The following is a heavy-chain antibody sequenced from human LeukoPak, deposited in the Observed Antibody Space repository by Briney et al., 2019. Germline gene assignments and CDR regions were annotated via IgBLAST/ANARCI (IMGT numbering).Heavy chain of an antibody. CDR3: ASSPRIAAPAAFDI. V-gene: IGHV1-69*04. D-gene: IGHD6-13*01. J-gene: IGHJ3*02. CDR2: IIPILGIA. CDR1: GYTFTSYG. Sequence: GASVKVSCTASGYTFTSYGISWVRQAPGQGLEWMGRIIPILGIANYAQKFQGRVTITADKSTSTAYMELSSLRSEDTAVYYCASSPRIAAPAAFDIWGQGTMVTVSS.